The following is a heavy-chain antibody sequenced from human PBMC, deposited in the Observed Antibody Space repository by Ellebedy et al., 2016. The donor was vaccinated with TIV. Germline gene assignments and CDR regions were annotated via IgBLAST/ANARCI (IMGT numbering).Heavy chain of an antibody. D-gene: IGHD2-21*02. J-gene: IGHJ3*02. Sequence: ASVKVSCKASGYTFTSYGISWVRQAPGQGLEWMGWISAYNGNTNYAQKLQGRVTMTTDTSTSTAYMELRSLRSDDTAVYYCASGGRTYCGGDCYPKSPRSDAFDIWGQGTMVTVSS. CDR1: GYTFTSYG. CDR2: ISAYNGNT. V-gene: IGHV1-18*01. CDR3: ASGGRTYCGGDCYPKSPRSDAFDI.